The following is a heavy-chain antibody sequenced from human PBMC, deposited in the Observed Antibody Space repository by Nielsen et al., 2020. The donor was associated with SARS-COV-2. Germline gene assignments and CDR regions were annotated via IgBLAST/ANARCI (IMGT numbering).Heavy chain of an antibody. D-gene: IGHD1-26*01. CDR2: VHYSENT. CDR3: ARSGPRRNNAFDI. V-gene: IGHV4-39*01. CDR1: GGSISSNTHY. Sequence: SETLSLTCTVSGGSISSNTHYWDWIRQPPGKGLEWLGSVHYSENTYYNPSLKSRVTISVDTPKNQVSLKLSSVTAADTAVYYCARSGPRRNNAFDIWGQGSMVTVSS. J-gene: IGHJ3*02.